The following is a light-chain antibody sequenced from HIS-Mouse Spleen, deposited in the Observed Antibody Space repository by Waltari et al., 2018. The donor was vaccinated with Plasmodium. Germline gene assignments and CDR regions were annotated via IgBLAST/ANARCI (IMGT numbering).Light chain of an antibody. CDR3: QPYWITPGP. V-gene: IGKV4-1*01. CDR1: QSVLYSSNNKKY. Sequence: DIVMTQSPDSPAVSLGERATINCKSSQSVLYSSNNKKYLAWYPQKPGQPPKLLIYWASTRESRVPDRFRGSKFERDVMLTLSSQHAQGLSVYYCQPYWITPGPFGQGIKLGIE. CDR2: WAS. J-gene: IGKJ2*01.